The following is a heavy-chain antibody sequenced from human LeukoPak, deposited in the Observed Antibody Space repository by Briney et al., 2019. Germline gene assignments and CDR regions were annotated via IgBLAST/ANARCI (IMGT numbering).Heavy chain of an antibody. Sequence: ASVKVSCKASGYSFSSYDVGWVRQATGQGLEWMGWRNPNSGNTGYAQKFQGRVTMTGDTSTSTAYMELSGLMSEDTAVYYCARGMQPYYDSSGYYENYWGQGTLVTVSS. CDR2: RNPNSGNT. D-gene: IGHD3-22*01. CDR3: ARGMQPYYDSSGYYENY. CDR1: GYSFSSYD. V-gene: IGHV1-8*01. J-gene: IGHJ4*02.